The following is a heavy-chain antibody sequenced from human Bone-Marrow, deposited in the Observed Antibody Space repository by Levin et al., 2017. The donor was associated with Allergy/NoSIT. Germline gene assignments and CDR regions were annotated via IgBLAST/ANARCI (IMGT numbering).Heavy chain of an antibody. CDR1: GGSISSYY. CDR2: IYYNGKS. D-gene: IGHD4-23*01. Sequence: SQTLSLTCTVSGGSISSYYWTWIRQAPEKRLEWVGYIYYNGKSNYNPSLKTRVSISIDTSKNLFSLSLSSVTAADSAIYYCARAIPSGGNSYYYYYMDVWGKGITVTVSS. J-gene: IGHJ6*03. CDR3: ARAIPSGGNSYYYYYMDV. V-gene: IGHV4-59*01.